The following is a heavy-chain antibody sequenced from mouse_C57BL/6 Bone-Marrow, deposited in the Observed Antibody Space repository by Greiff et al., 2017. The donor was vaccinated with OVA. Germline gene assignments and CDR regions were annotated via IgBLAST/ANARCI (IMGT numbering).Heavy chain of an antibody. Sequence: QVQLQQSGAELVKPGASVKISCKASGYAFSSYWMNWVKQRPGKGLEWIGQIYPGDGDTNYNGKFKGKATLTADKSSSTAYMQLSSLTSEDSAVYFCARECNWYYFDYWGQGTTLTVSS. CDR3: ARECNWYYFDY. V-gene: IGHV1-80*01. J-gene: IGHJ2*01. CDR1: GYAFSSYW. D-gene: IGHD4-1*02. CDR2: IYPGDGDT.